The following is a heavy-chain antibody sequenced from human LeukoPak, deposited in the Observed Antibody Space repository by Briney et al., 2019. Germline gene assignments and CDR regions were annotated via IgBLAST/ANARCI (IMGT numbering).Heavy chain of an antibody. CDR1: GFSLSTSGVG. V-gene: IGHV2-5*02. D-gene: IGHD3-9*01. J-gene: IGHJ6*04. Sequence: SGPTLVNPTQTLTLTRTFSGFSLSTSGVGVGWIRQPPGKALEWLALIYWDDDKRYSPSLKSRLTITKDTSKNQVVLTMTNMDPVDTATYYCAHSVYDILTGYYYYGMDVWGKGTTVTVSS. CDR2: IYWDDDK. CDR3: AHSVYDILTGYYYYGMDV.